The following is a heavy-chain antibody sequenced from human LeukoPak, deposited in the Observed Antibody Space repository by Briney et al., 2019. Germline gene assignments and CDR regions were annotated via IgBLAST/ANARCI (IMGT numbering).Heavy chain of an antibody. CDR2: INPSGSST. J-gene: IGHJ4*02. Sequence: ASVKVSCKASGYTFTSYYMHWVRQAPGQGLEWMGIINPSGSSTSYAQKFQGRVTMTRDTSTSTVYMELSSLRSEDTAVYYCARDSPNTARLDYWGQGTLVTVSS. CDR3: ARDSPNTARLDY. CDR1: GYTFTSYY. V-gene: IGHV1-46*01. D-gene: IGHD5-18*01.